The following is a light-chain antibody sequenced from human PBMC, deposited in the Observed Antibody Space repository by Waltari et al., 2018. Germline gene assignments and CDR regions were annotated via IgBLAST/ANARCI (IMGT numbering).Light chain of an antibody. CDR3: QAWDSSPYV. V-gene: IGLV3-1*01. CDR2: EDN. Sequence: SSALTQPPSVSVSPRQTASITCSGDQLGHQYASWYQQKPGQSPLLVIYEDNKRPSGIPERFSGSSSGNTATLTISGTQAMDEADYYCQAWDSSPYVFGTGTKVTVL. J-gene: IGLJ1*01. CDR1: QLGHQY.